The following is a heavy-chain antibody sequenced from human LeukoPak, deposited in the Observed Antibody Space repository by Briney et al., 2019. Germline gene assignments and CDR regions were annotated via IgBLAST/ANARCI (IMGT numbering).Heavy chain of an antibody. J-gene: IGHJ6*02. CDR2: ISGSGGST. V-gene: IGHV3-23*01. D-gene: IGHD2-2*01. CDR3: AKVKREMPYYYGMGV. CDR1: GFTFSSYA. Sequence: GGSLRLSCAASGFTFSSYAMSWVRQAPGKGLEWVSAISGSGGSTYYADSVKGRFTISRDNSKNTLYLQMNSLRAEDTAVYYCAKVKREMPYYYGMGVWGQGTTVTVSS.